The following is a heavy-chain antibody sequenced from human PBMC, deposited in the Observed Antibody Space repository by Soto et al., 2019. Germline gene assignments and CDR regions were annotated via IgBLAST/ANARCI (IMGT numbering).Heavy chain of an antibody. CDR1: GFTFSSYA. D-gene: IGHD2-21*01. Sequence: GGSLRLSCAASGFTFSSYAMSWVRQAPGKGLEWVSAISGSGGSTYYADSVKGRFTISRDNSKNTLYLQMNSLRAEDTAVYYCVFRLGLVVVIAGDAFDIWGQGTMVTVSS. CDR3: VFRLGLVVVIAGDAFDI. J-gene: IGHJ3*02. V-gene: IGHV3-23*01. CDR2: ISGSGGST.